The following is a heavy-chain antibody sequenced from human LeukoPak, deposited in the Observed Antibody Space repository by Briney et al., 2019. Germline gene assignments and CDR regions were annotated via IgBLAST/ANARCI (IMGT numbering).Heavy chain of an antibody. V-gene: IGHV1-46*01. CDR1: GYTFTSYY. CDR3: ARVSRHIVVATATEHFDY. Sequence: ASVKVSCKASGYTFTSYYMHWVRQAPGQGLEWMGIINPSGGSTSYAQKFQGRVTMTRDTSTSTVYMELSSLRSEDTAVYYCARVSRHIVVATATEHFDYWGQGTLVTVSS. D-gene: IGHD2-21*02. J-gene: IGHJ4*02. CDR2: INPSGGST.